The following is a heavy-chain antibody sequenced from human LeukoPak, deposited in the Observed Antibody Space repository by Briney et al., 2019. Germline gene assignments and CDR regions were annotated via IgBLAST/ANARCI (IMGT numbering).Heavy chain of an antibody. V-gene: IGHV3-9*01. Sequence: GRSLRLSCAASGFTFDDYAMHWDRQAPGKGLEWVSGISYNSDTIAYADSVKGRFTISRDNAKNSLYLQMNSLRAEDTALYYCAKDYCGGDCYSGWYFDLWGRGTLVTVSS. CDR3: AKDYCGGDCYSGWYFDL. CDR1: GFTFDDYA. D-gene: IGHD2-21*02. J-gene: IGHJ2*01. CDR2: ISYNSDTI.